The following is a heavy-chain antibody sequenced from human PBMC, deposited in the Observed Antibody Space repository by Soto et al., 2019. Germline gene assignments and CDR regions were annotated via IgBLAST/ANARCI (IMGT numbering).Heavy chain of an antibody. D-gene: IGHD3-10*01. CDR3: AIGPNYYGSGSYYHYYYYMDV. CDR2: MNPNSGNT. J-gene: IGHJ6*03. V-gene: IGHV1-8*01. Sequence: QVQLVQSGAEVKKPGASVKVSCKASGYTFTSYDINWVRQATGQGLEWMGWMNPNSGNTGYAQKFQGRVTMTRNTSISTAYMGLSRLRSEDTAVYYCAIGPNYYGSGSYYHYYYYMDVWGKGTTVTVSS. CDR1: GYTFTSYD.